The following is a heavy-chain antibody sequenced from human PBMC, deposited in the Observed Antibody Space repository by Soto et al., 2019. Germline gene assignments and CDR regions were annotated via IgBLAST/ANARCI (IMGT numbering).Heavy chain of an antibody. CDR1: GFTFSSYA. J-gene: IGHJ6*04. CDR2: ISGSGGST. Sequence: EVQLLESGGGLVQPGGSLRLSCAASGFTFSSYAMSWVRQAPGKGLEWVSAISGSGGSTYYADSVKGRFTISRDNSKNTLYMQMNSLRAEDTAVYYCAKAPSSTSRRWMDVWGKGTTVTVSS. V-gene: IGHV3-23*01. D-gene: IGHD2-2*01. CDR3: AKAPSSTSRRWMDV.